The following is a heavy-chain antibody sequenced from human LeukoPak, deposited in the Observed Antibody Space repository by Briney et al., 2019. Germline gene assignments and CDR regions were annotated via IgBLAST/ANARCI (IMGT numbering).Heavy chain of an antibody. V-gene: IGHV1-18*04. CDR2: FTTYNGNT. J-gene: IGHJ4*02. CDR3: ARDSSGFYYVH. Sequence: ASVKVSCKTSGSTFTGYYMHWVRQASGQGLEWMGRFTTYNGNTNYAQKFQGRVTMTTDTSTTTAYLEVTSLRSDDTAVYYCARDSSGFYYVHWGQGTLVTVSS. D-gene: IGHD3-22*01. CDR1: GSTFTGYY.